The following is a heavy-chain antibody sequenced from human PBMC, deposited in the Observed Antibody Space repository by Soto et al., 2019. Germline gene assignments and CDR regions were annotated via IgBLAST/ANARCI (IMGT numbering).Heavy chain of an antibody. CDR3: ARVKEWSGPLDY. Sequence: EVQLVESGGGLVQPGRSLRLSCAVSGFTFDDYGMHWVRQARGKGLEWVSRISWNSGSIDYANSVKGRFTISRDNAKNSLYLQMNSLRPEDAALYYCARVKEWSGPLDYWGQGTLVSVSS. CDR2: ISWNSGSI. D-gene: IGHD3-3*01. V-gene: IGHV3-9*01. J-gene: IGHJ4*02. CDR1: GFTFDDYG.